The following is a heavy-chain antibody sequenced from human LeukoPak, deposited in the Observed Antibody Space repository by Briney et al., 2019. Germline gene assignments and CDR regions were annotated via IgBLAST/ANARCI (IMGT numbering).Heavy chain of an antibody. D-gene: IGHD6-6*01. CDR2: INPNSGGT. CDR3: AILEYSSSSRFDP. V-gene: IGHV1-2*06. J-gene: IGHJ5*02. Sequence: VASVKVSCRASGYTFTGYYMHWVRQAPGQGLEWMGRINPNSGGTNYAQKFQGRVTMTRDTSISTAYMELSRLRSDDTAVYYCAILEYSSSSRFDPWGQGTLVTVSS. CDR1: GYTFTGYY.